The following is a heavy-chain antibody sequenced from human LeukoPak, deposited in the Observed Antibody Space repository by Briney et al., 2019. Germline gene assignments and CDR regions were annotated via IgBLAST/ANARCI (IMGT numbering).Heavy chain of an antibody. CDR2: ISYDGSNK. D-gene: IGHD3-10*01. V-gene: IGHV3-30-3*01. Sequence: GGSLRLSCAASGFTFSNYAMHWVRQAPGKGLEWVAIISYDGSNKYHADSVKGRFTISRDNSKNTLYLQMNSLRVEDTAVYYCAREYRGSRFPIDYWGQGTLVIVSA. CDR3: AREYRGSRFPIDY. CDR1: GFTFSNYA. J-gene: IGHJ4*02.